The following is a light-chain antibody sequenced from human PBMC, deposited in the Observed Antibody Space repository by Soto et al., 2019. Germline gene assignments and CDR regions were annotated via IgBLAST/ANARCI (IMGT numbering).Light chain of an antibody. CDR1: SNDIGAYNY. CDR3: GSYASATLI. V-gene: IGLV2-14*01. Sequence: QSALTQPASVSGSPGQSITFSCTGTSNDIGAYNYVSWYQQYPGKVPTLLIYEVTFRPSGVSNRFSGSKSGNTASLTISGLQTEDEADYYCGSYASATLIFGGGTKLTVL. J-gene: IGLJ2*01. CDR2: EVT.